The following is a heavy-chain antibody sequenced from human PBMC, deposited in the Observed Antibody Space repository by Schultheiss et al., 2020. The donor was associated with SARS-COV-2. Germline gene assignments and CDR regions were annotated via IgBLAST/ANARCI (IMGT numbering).Heavy chain of an antibody. V-gene: IGHV3-21*01. CDR3: ARVGSYYGMDV. CDR1: GFTFSSYA. J-gene: IGHJ6*02. CDR2: ISSSSSYI. Sequence: GGPLRLSCAASGFTFSSYAMHWVRQAPGKGLEWVSSISSSSSYIYYADSVKGRFTISRDNAKNSLYLQMNSLRAEDTAVYYCARVGSYYGMDVWGQGTTVTVSS.